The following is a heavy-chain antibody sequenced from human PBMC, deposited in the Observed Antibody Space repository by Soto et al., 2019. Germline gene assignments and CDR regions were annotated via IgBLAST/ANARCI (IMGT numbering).Heavy chain of an antibody. CDR3: VAVEVSYYDFWSGYAGGGYYMDV. CDR1: GFTFTSSA. D-gene: IGHD3-3*01. Sequence: SVKVSCKASGFTFTSSAMQWVRQARGQRLEWIGWIVVGRGNTNYAQKFQERVTITRDMSTSTAYMELSSLRSENTAVFYCVAVEVSYYDFWSGYAGGGYYMDVWGKGTTVTVSS. V-gene: IGHV1-58*02. J-gene: IGHJ6*03. CDR2: IVVGRGNT.